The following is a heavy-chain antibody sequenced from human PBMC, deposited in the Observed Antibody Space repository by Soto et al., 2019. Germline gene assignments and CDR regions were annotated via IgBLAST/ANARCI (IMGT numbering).Heavy chain of an antibody. CDR1: GFTFSSYA. J-gene: IGHJ4*02. V-gene: IGHV3-30-3*01. Sequence: QVQLVESGGGVVQPGRSLRLSCAASGFTFSSYAMHWVRQAPGKGLEWVAVISYDGSNKYYADSVKGRFTISRDNSKNTLYLHMNSLRAEDTAVYYCATIALRGFLADYWGQGTLVTVSS. D-gene: IGHD3-3*01. CDR3: ATIALRGFLADY. CDR2: ISYDGSNK.